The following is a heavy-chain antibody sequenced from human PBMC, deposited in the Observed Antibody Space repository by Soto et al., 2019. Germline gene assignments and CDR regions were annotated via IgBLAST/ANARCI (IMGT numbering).Heavy chain of an antibody. CDR3: ARSDFWSGLYPHYYYYGMDV. CDR2: INPKSGGT. V-gene: IGHV1-2*04. CDR1: GYSFTDYH. J-gene: IGHJ6*02. D-gene: IGHD3-3*01. Sequence: ASVKVSCKASGYSFTDYHIHWVRQAPGQGLEWLGRINPKSGGTNYAQKFQGWVTMTRDTSISTAYMELSRLRSDDTAVYYCARSDFWSGLYPHYYYYGMDVGGQGTTVTVSS.